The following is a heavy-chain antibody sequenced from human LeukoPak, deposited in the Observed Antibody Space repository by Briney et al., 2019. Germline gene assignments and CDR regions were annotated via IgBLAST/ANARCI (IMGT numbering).Heavy chain of an antibody. V-gene: IGHV3-23*01. D-gene: IGHD6-6*01. CDR2: ISGSGST. CDR1: GSTFSSQA. J-gene: IGHJ3*02. CDR3: ARMWAAQRAFDI. Sequence: QPGGSLRLSCSVSGSTFSSQAVSWVRQAPGKRLEWVSAISGSGSTFYADSLKGRFTISRDNSKNTLYPQMNSLRVEDTAVYYCARMWAAQRAFDIWGQGTMVAVSS.